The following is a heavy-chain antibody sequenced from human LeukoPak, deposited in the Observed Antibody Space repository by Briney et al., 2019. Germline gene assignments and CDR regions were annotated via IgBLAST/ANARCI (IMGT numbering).Heavy chain of an antibody. Sequence: SETLSLTCTVSGGSISSSSYYWGWICQPPGKGLEWIGSIYYSGSTYYNPSLKSRVTISVDRSKNQFSLKLSSVTAADTAVYYCARDSEWELLYWGQGTLVTVSS. CDR3: ARDSEWELLY. J-gene: IGHJ4*02. D-gene: IGHD1-26*01. V-gene: IGHV4-39*07. CDR1: GGSISSSSYY. CDR2: IYYSGST.